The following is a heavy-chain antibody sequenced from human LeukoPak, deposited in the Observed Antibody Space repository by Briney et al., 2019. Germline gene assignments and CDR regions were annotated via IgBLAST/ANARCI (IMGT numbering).Heavy chain of an antibody. J-gene: IGHJ4*02. CDR1: GFTFSSYA. V-gene: IGHV3-30-3*01. Sequence: GRSLRLSCAASGFTFSSYAMHWVRQAPGKGLEWVAVISYDGSNKYYADSVKGRFTISRDNSKNTLYLQMNSLRAEDTAVYYCARGRGVLRYFDWLLSPLDYWGQGTLVTVSS. CDR3: ARGRGVLRYFDWLLSPLDY. CDR2: ISYDGSNK. D-gene: IGHD3-9*01.